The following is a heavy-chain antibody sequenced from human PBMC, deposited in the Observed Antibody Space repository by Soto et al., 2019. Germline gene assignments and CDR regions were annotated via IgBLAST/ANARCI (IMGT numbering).Heavy chain of an antibody. Sequence: PSETLSLTCAVYGGSFSGYYWSWIRQPPGKGLEWIGEINHSGSTNYNPSLKSRVTISVDTSKNQFSLKLSSVTAADTAVYYCARLDYDSSGYYGMDVWGQGTTVTVSS. J-gene: IGHJ6*02. D-gene: IGHD3-22*01. CDR2: INHSGST. V-gene: IGHV4-34*01. CDR1: GGSFSGYY. CDR3: ARLDYDSSGYYGMDV.